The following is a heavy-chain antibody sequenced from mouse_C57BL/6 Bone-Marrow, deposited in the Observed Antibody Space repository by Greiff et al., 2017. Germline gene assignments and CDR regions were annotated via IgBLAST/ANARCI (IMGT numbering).Heavy chain of an antibody. CDR1: GFNIKDDY. CDR3: TRIAY. CDR2: IDPENGDT. Sequence: VQLKESGAELVRPGASVKLSCTASGFNIKDDYMHWVKQRPEQGLEWIGWIDPENGDTEYASKFQGKATITVDTSSNTAYLQLSSLTSADTAVYYCTRIAYWGQGTLVTVSA. J-gene: IGHJ3*01. V-gene: IGHV14-4*01.